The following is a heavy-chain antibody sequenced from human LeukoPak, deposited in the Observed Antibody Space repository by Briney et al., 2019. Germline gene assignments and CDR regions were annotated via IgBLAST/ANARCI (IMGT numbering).Heavy chain of an antibody. CDR2: IIPIFGTA. Sequence: SVKVSCKASGGTFSSYAISWVRQAPGQGLEWMGGIIPIFGTADYAQKFQGRVTITADESTSTAYMELSSLRSEDTAVYYCARGLGIAAADNWFDPWGQGTLVTVSS. J-gene: IGHJ5*02. V-gene: IGHV1-69*01. CDR1: GGTFSSYA. CDR3: ARGLGIAAADNWFDP. D-gene: IGHD6-13*01.